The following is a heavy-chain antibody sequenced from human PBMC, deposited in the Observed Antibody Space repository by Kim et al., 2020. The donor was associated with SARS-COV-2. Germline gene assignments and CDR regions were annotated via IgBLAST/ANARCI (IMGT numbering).Heavy chain of an antibody. Sequence: NDFAVSVKSRIPINPDTSKNQFSLQLNSVTPEDTAVYYCTRAVAGTGHFDYWGQGTLVTVSS. D-gene: IGHD6-19*01. CDR3: TRAVAGTGHFDY. J-gene: IGHJ4*02. V-gene: IGHV6-1*01. CDR2: N.